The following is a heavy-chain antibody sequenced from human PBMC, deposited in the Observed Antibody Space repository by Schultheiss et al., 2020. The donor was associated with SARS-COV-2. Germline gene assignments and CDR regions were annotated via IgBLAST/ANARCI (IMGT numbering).Heavy chain of an antibody. CDR1: GFIVSSNY. Sequence: GGSLRLSCAASGFIVSSNYMSWVRQAPGKGLEWVSLIYSGGSTYYADSVKGRFTISRDNSKNTLYLQMNSLRAEDTAVYYCARRGDNWGYGMDVWGQGTTVTVSS. V-gene: IGHV3-53*01. CDR3: ARRGDNWGYGMDV. J-gene: IGHJ6*02. CDR2: IYSGGST. D-gene: IGHD7-27*01.